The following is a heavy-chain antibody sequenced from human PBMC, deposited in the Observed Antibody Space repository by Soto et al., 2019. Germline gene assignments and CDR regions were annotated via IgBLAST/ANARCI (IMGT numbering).Heavy chain of an antibody. CDR2: INPSGGST. J-gene: IGHJ6*02. V-gene: IGHV1-46*01. Sequence: ASVKVSCKASGYTFTSYYMHWVRQAPGQGLEWMGIINPSGGSTSYAQKFQGRVTMTRDTSTSTVYMELSSLRSGDTAVYYCARVAGYSYGLDYYYGMDVWGQGTTVTVSS. D-gene: IGHD5-18*01. CDR3: ARVAGYSYGLDYYYGMDV. CDR1: GYTFTSYY.